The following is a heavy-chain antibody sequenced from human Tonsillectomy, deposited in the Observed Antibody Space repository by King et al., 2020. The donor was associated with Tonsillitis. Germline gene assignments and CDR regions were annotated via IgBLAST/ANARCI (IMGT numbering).Heavy chain of an antibody. Sequence: VQLVESGGRLVQPGGSLRLSCEASGFTFNNYAMSWVRQAPGTGLEWVSAISGSGAKTQYADAVKGRFTISRDNSKNTLYLEMNSLRGEDTAVYYCVKDQGGIVGALRGNFANWGQGSLVTVSS. J-gene: IGHJ4*02. CDR2: ISGSGAKT. V-gene: IGHV3-23*04. CDR3: VKDQGGIVGALRGNFAN. D-gene: IGHD1-26*01. CDR1: GFTFNNYA.